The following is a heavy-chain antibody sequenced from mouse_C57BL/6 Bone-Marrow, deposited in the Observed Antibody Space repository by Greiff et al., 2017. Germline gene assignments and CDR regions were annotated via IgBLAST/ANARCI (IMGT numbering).Heavy chain of an antibody. CDR2: IYPGNSDT. J-gene: IGHJ3*01. CDR3: TIYYSSSAWFAY. V-gene: IGHV1-5*01. CDR1: GYTFTSYW. Sequence: EVQLQQSGTVLARPGASVKMSCKTSGYTFTSYWMHWVKQRPGQGLEWIGAIYPGNSDTSYNQKFKGKAKLTAVTSASTAYMELSSLTNEDSAVYYCTIYYSSSAWFAYWGQGTLVTVSA. D-gene: IGHD1-1*01.